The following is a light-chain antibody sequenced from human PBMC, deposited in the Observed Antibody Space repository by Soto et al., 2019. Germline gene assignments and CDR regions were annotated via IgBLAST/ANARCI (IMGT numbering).Light chain of an antibody. J-gene: IGLJ2*01. V-gene: IGLV4-60*02. CDR3: ETWDSNTRV. CDR2: LEGSGSY. Sequence: QLVLTQSSSASASLGSSVKLTCTLSSGHSSYIIAWHQQQTGKAPRYLMKLEGSGSYNKGSGVPDRFSGSSSGADRYLTISNLQFEDEADYYCETWDSNTRVFGGGTQLTVL. CDR1: SGHSSYI.